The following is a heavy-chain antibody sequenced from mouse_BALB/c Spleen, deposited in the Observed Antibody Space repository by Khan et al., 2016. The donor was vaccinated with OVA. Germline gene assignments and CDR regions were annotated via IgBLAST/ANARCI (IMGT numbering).Heavy chain of an antibody. CDR3: ARKKYYGYAMDY. Sequence: DVKLQESGPGLVKPSQSLSLTCTVTGYSITSGYAWNWIRQFPGNKLEWMGYISYSGSTSYNPSLRSRISITRDTSKNQFFLQLNSVTTEDTATYYCARKKYYGYAMDYWGQGTSVTVSS. V-gene: IGHV3-2*02. D-gene: IGHD1-1*01. CDR2: ISYSGST. J-gene: IGHJ4*01. CDR1: GYSITSGYA.